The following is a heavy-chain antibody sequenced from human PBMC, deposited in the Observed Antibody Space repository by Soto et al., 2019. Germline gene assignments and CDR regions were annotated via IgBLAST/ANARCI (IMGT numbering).Heavy chain of an antibody. CDR2: IIPIFGTA. CDR3: ASIYCSGGSCYSNYYYGMDV. D-gene: IGHD2-15*01. J-gene: IGHJ6*02. V-gene: IGHV1-69*01. CDR1: GGTFSSYA. Sequence: QVQLVQSGAEVKKPGSSVKVSCKASGGTFSSYAISWVRQAPGQGLEWMGGIIPIFGTANYAQKFQARVTITADESTSTAYMELSSLRSEDTAVYYCASIYCSGGSCYSNYYYGMDVWGQGTTVTVSS.